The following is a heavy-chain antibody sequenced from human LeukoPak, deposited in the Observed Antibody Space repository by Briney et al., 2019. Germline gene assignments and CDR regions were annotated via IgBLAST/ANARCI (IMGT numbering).Heavy chain of an antibody. CDR3: ARDNSRITIFGVVIIRRLMDV. Sequence: ASVKVSCKASGYTFTGYYMHWVRQAPGQGLEWMGRINPNSGGTNYAQKVQGRVTMTRDTSISTAYMELSRLRSDDTAVYYCARDNSRITIFGVVIIRRLMDVWGKGTTVTVSS. CDR1: GYTFTGYY. CDR2: INPNSGGT. V-gene: IGHV1-2*06. J-gene: IGHJ6*03. D-gene: IGHD3-3*01.